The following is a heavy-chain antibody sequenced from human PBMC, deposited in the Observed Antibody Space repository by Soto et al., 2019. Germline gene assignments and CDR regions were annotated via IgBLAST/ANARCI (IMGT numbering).Heavy chain of an antibody. J-gene: IGHJ4*02. V-gene: IGHV4-59*01. Sequence: AETLSLTCTVSGGSISSYYWSWIRQPPGKGLEWIGYIYYSGSTNYNPSLKSRVTISVDTSKNQFSLKLSSVTAADTAVYYCAGEGEYSYGYEYWGKGTLVTVSS. CDR2: IYYSGST. CDR1: GGSISSYY. CDR3: AGEGEYSYGYEY. D-gene: IGHD5-18*01.